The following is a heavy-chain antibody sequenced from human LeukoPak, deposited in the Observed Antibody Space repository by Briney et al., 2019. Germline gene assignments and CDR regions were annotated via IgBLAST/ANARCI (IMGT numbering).Heavy chain of an antibody. V-gene: IGHV4-59*08. CDR3: ARLIDNDVLTYFDY. D-gene: IGHD2-21*02. Sequence: SETLSLTCTVSGGSISSYYWSWIRQPPGKGLEWIGYIYYSGSTNYNPSLKSRVTISVDTSKNQFSLKLSSVTAADTAVYYCARLIDNDVLTYFDYWGQGTLVTVSS. CDR2: IYYSGST. J-gene: IGHJ4*02. CDR1: GGSISSYY.